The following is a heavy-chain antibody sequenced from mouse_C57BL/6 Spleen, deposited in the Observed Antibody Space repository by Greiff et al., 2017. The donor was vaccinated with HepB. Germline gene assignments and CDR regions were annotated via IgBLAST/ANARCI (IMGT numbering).Heavy chain of an antibody. J-gene: IGHJ2*01. CDR3: ARSGLTTVVLDY. CDR2: IHPNSGST. CDR1: GYTFTSYW. V-gene: IGHV1-64*01. Sequence: QVQLQQPGAELVKPGASVKLSCKASGYTFTSYWMHWVKQRPGQGLEWIGMIHPNSGSTNYNEKFKSKATLTVDKSSSTAYMQLSSLTSEDSAVYYCARSGLTTVVLDYWGQGTTLTVSS. D-gene: IGHD1-1*01.